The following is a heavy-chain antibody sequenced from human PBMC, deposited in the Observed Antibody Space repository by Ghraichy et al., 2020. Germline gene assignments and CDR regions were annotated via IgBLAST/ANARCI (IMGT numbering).Heavy chain of an antibody. V-gene: IGHV3-23*01. CDR1: GFTFSNYA. D-gene: IGHD3-3*01. CDR2: ISGGGGST. Sequence: GESLNISCAASGFTFSNYAMSWVRQAPGKGLDWVSCISGGGGSTHYADSVKGRFTISRDNSMHTLYLQMSSLRAEDTAVYYCAKSRSSGFGVDYDYWGQGTLVTVSS. J-gene: IGHJ4*02. CDR3: AKSRSSGFGVDYDY.